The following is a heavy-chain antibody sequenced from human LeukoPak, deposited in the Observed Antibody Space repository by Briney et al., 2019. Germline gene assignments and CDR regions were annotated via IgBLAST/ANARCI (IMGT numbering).Heavy chain of an antibody. J-gene: IGHJ4*02. CDR1: GFIFSTYG. V-gene: IGHV3-30*02. CDR3: ARGHTAVTRHFDF. CDR2: IRNDGSDK. D-gene: IGHD4-17*01. Sequence: GGSLRLPCAASGFIFSTYGMHWVRQAPGKGLEWVAFIRNDGSDKYYAVSVKGRFTSSRDNSKISLYLQMNSLRAEDTALYYCARGHTAVTRHFDFWGQGTLVSVSS.